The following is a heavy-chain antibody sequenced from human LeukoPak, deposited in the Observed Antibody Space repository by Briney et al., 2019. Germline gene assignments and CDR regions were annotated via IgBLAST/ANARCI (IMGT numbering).Heavy chain of an antibody. Sequence: GASVKVSCKASGYTFTSYFMHWVRRAPGQGLEWMGIINPNGGSTRYAQKFQGRVTMTRDTSTSTVFIEMSSLRSEDTAVYYCARGIGNGYRLFDYWGQGTLVTVSS. J-gene: IGHJ4*02. CDR3: ARGIGNGYRLFDY. D-gene: IGHD5-24*01. V-gene: IGHV1-46*01. CDR1: GYTFTSYF. CDR2: INPNGGST.